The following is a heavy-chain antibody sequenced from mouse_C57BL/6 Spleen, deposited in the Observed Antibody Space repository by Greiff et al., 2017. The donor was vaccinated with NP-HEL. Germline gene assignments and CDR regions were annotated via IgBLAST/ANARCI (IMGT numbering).Heavy chain of an antibody. J-gene: IGHJ3*01. CDR1: GYTFTEYT. V-gene: IGHV1-62-2*01. CDR3: ARHEDYYGSSRWFAY. D-gene: IGHD1-1*01. Sequence: QVHVQQSGAELVKPGASVKLSCKASGYTFTEYTIHWVKQRSGQGLEWIGWFYPGSGSIKYNEKFKDKATLTADKSSSTVYMELSSLTSEDSAVYVCARHEDYYGSSRWFAYWGQGTLVTVSA. CDR2: FYPGSGSI.